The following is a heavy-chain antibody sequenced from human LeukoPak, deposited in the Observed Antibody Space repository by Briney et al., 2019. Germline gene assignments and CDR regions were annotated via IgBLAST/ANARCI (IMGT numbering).Heavy chain of an antibody. CDR3: TNADCSSFSCPYFDQ. V-gene: IGHV3-30*02. Sequence: GGSLRLSCAASGFTFSTYGMHWVRQAPGKGLEWVAFIRYDGSNKYYADSVKGRFTISRDNSKNTLYLQMNGLRAEDTAVYYCTNADCSSFSCPYFDQWGQGTLVTVSS. D-gene: IGHD2-2*01. CDR1: GFTFSTYG. CDR2: IRYDGSNK. J-gene: IGHJ4*02.